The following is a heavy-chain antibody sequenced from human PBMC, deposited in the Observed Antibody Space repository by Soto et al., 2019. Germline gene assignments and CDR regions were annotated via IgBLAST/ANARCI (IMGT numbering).Heavy chain of an antibody. Sequence: PSETLSLTCTVSGGSISSYYWSWIRQPTGKGLEWIGRIYTSGSTNYNPPLKSRVTMSVDTSKNQFSLKLSSVTAADTAVYYCAREDVEMATICYFDYWGQGTLVTLYS. CDR1: GGSISSYY. J-gene: IGHJ4*02. CDR2: IYTSGST. CDR3: AREDVEMATICYFDY. D-gene: IGHD5-12*01. V-gene: IGHV4-4*07.